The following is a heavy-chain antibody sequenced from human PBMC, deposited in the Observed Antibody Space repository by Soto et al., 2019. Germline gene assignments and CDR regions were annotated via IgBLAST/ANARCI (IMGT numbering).Heavy chain of an antibody. J-gene: IGHJ6*02. Sequence: GASVKVSCKVSGYTLTELSMHWVRQAPGKGLEWMGGFDPEDGETIYAQKFQGRVTMTEDTSTDTAYMELSSLRSEDTAVYYCATAGVVGSSWYYYYGMDVWGRGTTVTVSS. CDR1: GYTLTELS. D-gene: IGHD6-13*01. CDR2: FDPEDGET. CDR3: ATAGVVGSSWYYYYGMDV. V-gene: IGHV1-24*01.